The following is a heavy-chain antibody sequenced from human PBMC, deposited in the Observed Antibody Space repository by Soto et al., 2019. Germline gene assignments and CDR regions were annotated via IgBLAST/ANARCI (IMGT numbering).Heavy chain of an antibody. Sequence: QVQLVQSGAEVKKPGSSVKVSCKASGGTFSSYAISWVRQAPGQGLEWMGGIIPIFGTANYAQKFQGRVRSTRDEATRTACMEMSSLRSEDRAVYYCARWGKMDSVVVVAATLDYVYYGMDVWGPGTTVTVSS. CDR1: GGTFSSYA. V-gene: IGHV1-69*05. D-gene: IGHD2-15*01. J-gene: IGHJ6*02. CDR3: ARWGKMDSVVVVAATLDYVYYGMDV. CDR2: IIPIFGTA.